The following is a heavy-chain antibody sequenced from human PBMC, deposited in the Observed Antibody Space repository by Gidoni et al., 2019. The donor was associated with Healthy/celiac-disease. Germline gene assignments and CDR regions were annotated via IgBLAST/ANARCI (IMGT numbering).Heavy chain of an antibody. Sequence: QVQLQESGPGLVKPSETLSLTCTVSGGSISSYYWSWIRQPPGKGLEWSGYIYYRGSTNYNPSLKSRVTISVDTSKNQFSLKLSSVTAADTAVYYCARHINDYVWGSYRYILGFDYWGQGTLVTVSS. J-gene: IGHJ4*02. D-gene: IGHD3-16*02. CDR1: GGSISSYY. CDR2: IYYRGST. V-gene: IGHV4-59*08. CDR3: ARHINDYVWGSYRYILGFDY.